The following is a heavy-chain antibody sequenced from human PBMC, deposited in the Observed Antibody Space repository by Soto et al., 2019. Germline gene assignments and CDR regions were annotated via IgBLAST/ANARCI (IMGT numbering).Heavy chain of an antibody. V-gene: IGHV4-39*01. J-gene: IGHJ4*02. CDR3: ASSRIAAVWAYYFDY. Sequence: KTSETLSLTCTVSGGSISSSSYYWGWIRRPPGKGLEWIGSIYYSGSTYYSPSLKSRVTISVDTSKNQFSLKLSSVTAADTAVYYCASSRIAAVWAYYFDYWGQGTLVTVSS. CDR1: GGSISSSSYY. D-gene: IGHD6-6*01. CDR2: IYYSGST.